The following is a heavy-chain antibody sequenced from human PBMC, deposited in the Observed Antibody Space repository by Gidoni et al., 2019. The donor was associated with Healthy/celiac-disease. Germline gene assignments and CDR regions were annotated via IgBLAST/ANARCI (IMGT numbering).Heavy chain of an antibody. CDR3: ASLGSTSSYYYYGMDV. CDR1: GFTFSSYS. J-gene: IGHJ6*02. D-gene: IGHD2-2*01. CDR2: IRSSSSYI. V-gene: IGHV3-21*06. Sequence: EVQLVESGGGLVKPGGSLRLSCAASGFTFSSYSMNWVRQAPGKGLEWVSSIRSSSSYIYYADSVKGRFTISRDNAKNSLYLQMNSLRAEDTAVYYWASLGSTSSYYYYGMDVWGQGTTVTVSS.